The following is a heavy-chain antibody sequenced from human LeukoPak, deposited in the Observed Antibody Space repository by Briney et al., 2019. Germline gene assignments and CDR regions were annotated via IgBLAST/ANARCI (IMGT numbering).Heavy chain of an antibody. V-gene: IGHV1-2*02. CDR1: GYTFTGYY. Sequence: ASVKVSCKASGYTFTGYYMHWVRQAPGQELEWMGWINPNSGGTNYAQKFQGRVTMTRDTSISTAYMELSRLRSDDTAVYYCASFIAAAGYWYFDLWGRGTLVTVSS. J-gene: IGHJ2*01. D-gene: IGHD6-13*01. CDR2: INPNSGGT. CDR3: ASFIAAAGYWYFDL.